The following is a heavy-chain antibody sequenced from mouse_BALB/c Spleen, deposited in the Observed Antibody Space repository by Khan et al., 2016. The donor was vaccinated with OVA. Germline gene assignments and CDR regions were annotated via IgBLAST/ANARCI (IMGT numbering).Heavy chain of an antibody. CDR1: GYTFTNYV. J-gene: IGHJ3*01. D-gene: IGHD4-1*01. CDR2: INPYNAGT. V-gene: IGHV1S136*01. CDR3: AREASSWDVSFPY. Sequence: VQLQQSGPELVEPGASVKMSCKASGYTFTNYVMYWVKQKPGQGLEWIGYINPYNAGTRYNEKFKGKATLTSDISSSTAYMELSSLTSEDSAVYYCAREASSWDVSFPYWGQGTLVTVS.